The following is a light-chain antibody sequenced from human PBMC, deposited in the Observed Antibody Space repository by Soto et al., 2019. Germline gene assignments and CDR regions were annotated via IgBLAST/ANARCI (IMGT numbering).Light chain of an antibody. CDR2: DVS. V-gene: IGLV2-11*01. Sequence: QSVLTQPRSVSGSPGQSVTISCTGTSSDVGIYEYVSWYQQHPGKAPKLILYDVSKSPSGVPRRFSGSKSDNTASLTISEPQAEDEADYYHSSYEGSYTYVFGSGTKVTVL. J-gene: IGLJ1*01. CDR1: SSDVGIYEY. CDR3: SSYEGSYTYV.